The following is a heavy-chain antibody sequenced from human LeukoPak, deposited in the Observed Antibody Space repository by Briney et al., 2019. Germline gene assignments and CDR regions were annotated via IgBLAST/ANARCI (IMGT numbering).Heavy chain of an antibody. CDR2: INHSGST. V-gene: IGHV4-34*01. D-gene: IGHD4-17*01. Sequence: SETLSLTCAVYGGSFSGYYRSWIRQPPGKGLEWIGEINHSGSTNYNPSLKSRVTISVDTSKNQFSLKLSSVTAADTAVYYCARGLRGMTTVIYYYYGMDVWGQGTTVTVSS. CDR1: GGSFSGYY. J-gene: IGHJ6*02. CDR3: ARGLRGMTTVIYYYYGMDV.